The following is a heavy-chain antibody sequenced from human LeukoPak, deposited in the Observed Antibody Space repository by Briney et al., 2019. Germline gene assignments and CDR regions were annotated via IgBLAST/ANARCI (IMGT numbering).Heavy chain of an antibody. V-gene: IGHV3-30-3*01. CDR3: ARGPLYCSSTSCYPGPTDY. D-gene: IGHD2-2*01. Sequence: GGSLRLSCAASGFTFSSYAMHWVRQAPGKGLEWVAVISYDGSNKYYADSVKGRFTISRDNSKNTLYLQMNSLRAEDTAVYYCARGPLYCSSTSCYPGPTDYWGQGTLVTVSS. CDR2: ISYDGSNK. CDR1: GFTFSSYA. J-gene: IGHJ4*02.